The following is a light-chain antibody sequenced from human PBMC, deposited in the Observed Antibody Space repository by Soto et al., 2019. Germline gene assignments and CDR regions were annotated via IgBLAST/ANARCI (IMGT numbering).Light chain of an antibody. J-gene: IGLJ2*01. CDR1: SSDVGGYNY. CDR3: SSYAGSNNYVV. V-gene: IGLV2-8*01. Sequence: SALTQPPSASGSPGQSVTISCTGTSSDVGGYNYVSWYQQHPGKAPKLMIYEVSKRPSGVPDRFSGSKSGNTASLTVSGLQAEDEADYYCSSYAGSNNYVVFGGGTKLTV. CDR2: EVS.